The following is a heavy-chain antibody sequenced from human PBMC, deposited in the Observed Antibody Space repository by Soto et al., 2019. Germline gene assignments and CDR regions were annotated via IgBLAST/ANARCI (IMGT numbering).Heavy chain of an antibody. Sequence: PSETLSLTCTVSGGSISSSSYYWGWIRQPPGKGLEWIGSIYYSGSTYYNPSLKSRVTISVDTSKNQFSLKLSSVTAADTAVYYCARHGGTTDKEFDYWGQGTLVTVSS. V-gene: IGHV4-39*01. D-gene: IGHD4-17*01. CDR2: IYYSGST. J-gene: IGHJ4*02. CDR1: GGSISSSSYY. CDR3: ARHGGTTDKEFDY.